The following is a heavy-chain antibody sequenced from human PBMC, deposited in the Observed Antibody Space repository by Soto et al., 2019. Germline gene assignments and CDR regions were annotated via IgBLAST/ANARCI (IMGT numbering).Heavy chain of an antibody. CDR1: GYSFTNYG. J-gene: IGHJ5*02. V-gene: IGHV1-18*01. CDR2: ISPYSGNA. Sequence: QGQLVQSGGEVKRPGASVKVSCKASGYSFTNYGVSWVRQAPGQGLEWMGWISPYSGNAVYAHDLQGRVTMTTDTSASTAYMELRSLRSDDTAIYYCARGGGLNNWCDPWGQGTLVTVSS. CDR3: ARGGGLNNWCDP. D-gene: IGHD3-10*01.